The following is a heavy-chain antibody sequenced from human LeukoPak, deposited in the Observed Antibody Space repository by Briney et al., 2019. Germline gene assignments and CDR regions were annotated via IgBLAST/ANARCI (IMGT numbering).Heavy chain of an antibody. CDR1: GGPISSGGYS. Sequence: PSETLSLTCAVSGGPISSGGYSWSWIRQPPGKGLEWIGYIYHSGSTYYNPSLKSRVTISVDRSKNQFSLKLSSVTAADTAVYYCARADIVATVYDYWGQGTLVTVSS. V-gene: IGHV4-30-2*01. J-gene: IGHJ4*02. D-gene: IGHD5-12*01. CDR2: IYHSGST. CDR3: ARADIVATVYDY.